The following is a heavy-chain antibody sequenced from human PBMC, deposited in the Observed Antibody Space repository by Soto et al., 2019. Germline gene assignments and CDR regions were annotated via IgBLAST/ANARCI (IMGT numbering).Heavy chain of an antibody. CDR3: VRLTSRIAAASQGRSNYLDT. CDR1: GGTVTSAIFY. J-gene: IGHJ4*02. CDR2: VFFMGNT. V-gene: IGHV4-39*01. Sequence: SETLSLTCTVSGGTVTSAIFYWGWVRQAPGKGLEWIGDVFFMGNTWYNADLKARLTISVDTSNDQFSLRLSSVTAADTAFYFCVRLTSRIAAASQGRSNYLDTWGAGTLVTVSS. D-gene: IGHD6-25*01.